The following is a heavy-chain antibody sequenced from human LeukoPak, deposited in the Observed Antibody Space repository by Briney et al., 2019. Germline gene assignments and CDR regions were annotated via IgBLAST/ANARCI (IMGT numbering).Heavy chain of an antibody. CDR2: MWFDGTQE. J-gene: IGHJ4*02. CDR1: GFNFSNYG. Sequence: PGGSLRLSCAASGFNFSNYGMHWVRQAPGKGLEWVAVMWFDGTQEYYADSAKGRFTISRDNSKNTVYLQMNSLRAEDTAVYYCARDSGSDYCSSTSCYTLWFDYWGQGTLVTVSS. CDR3: ARDSGSDYCSSTSCYTLWFDY. V-gene: IGHV3-33*01. D-gene: IGHD2-2*02.